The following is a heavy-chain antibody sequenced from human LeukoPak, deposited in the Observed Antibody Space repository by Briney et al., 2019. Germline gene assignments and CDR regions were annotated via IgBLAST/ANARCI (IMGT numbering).Heavy chain of an antibody. CDR2: INGSGGST. D-gene: IGHD3-22*01. Sequence: GGSLRPSCAASGFTFSSYAMSWVRQAPGKGLEWVSAINGSGGSTYYADSVKGRFTISRDNSKNTLYLQMNSLRAEDTAVYYCARLSRDYYDSSGYYWYRFYFDYWGQGTLVTVSS. J-gene: IGHJ4*02. V-gene: IGHV3-23*01. CDR1: GFTFSSYA. CDR3: ARLSRDYYDSSGYYWYRFYFDY.